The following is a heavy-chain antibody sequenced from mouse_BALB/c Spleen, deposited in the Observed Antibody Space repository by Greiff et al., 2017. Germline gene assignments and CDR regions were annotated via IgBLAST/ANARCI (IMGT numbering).Heavy chain of an antibody. D-gene: IGHD2-2*01. J-gene: IGHJ4*01. V-gene: IGHV1S135*01. CDR2: IDPYNGGT. Sequence: VQLQQSGPELGKPGASVKISCKASGYSFTGYNMYWVKQSHRKSLEWIGYIDPYNGGTSYNQKSKGKATLTVDKSSSTAYMHLNSLTSEDSAIYYCARGGYDGGYAMDYWGQGTSVTVSS. CDR1: GYSFTGYN. CDR3: ARGGYDGGYAMDY.